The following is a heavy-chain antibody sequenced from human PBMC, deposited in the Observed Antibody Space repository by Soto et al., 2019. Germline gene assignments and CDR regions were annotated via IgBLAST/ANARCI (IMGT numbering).Heavy chain of an antibody. V-gene: IGHV3-53*04. CDR2: IYSGGST. CDR1: GFTVSSNY. Sequence: GGSLRLSCAASGFTVSSNYMSWVRQAPGKGLEWVSVIYSGGSTYYADSVKGRFTISRHNSKNTLYLQMNSLRAEDTAVYYCARFSLNILTGDFYWGQGTLVTVSS. D-gene: IGHD7-27*01. J-gene: IGHJ4*02. CDR3: ARFSLNILTGDFY.